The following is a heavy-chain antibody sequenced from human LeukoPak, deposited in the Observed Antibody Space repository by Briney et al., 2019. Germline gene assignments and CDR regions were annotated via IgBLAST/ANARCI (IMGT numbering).Heavy chain of an antibody. CDR2: VYYSGST. CDR3: ARTSSPLYYDSSGYYFDY. V-gene: IGHV4-39*07. J-gene: IGHJ4*02. D-gene: IGHD3-22*01. Sequence: PSETLSLTCTVSGGSISTTNYYWGWIRQSPGKGLEWFGCVYYSGSTYYNPSLKSRVTISVDTSQNQFSLQLTSVTAADTAVYYCARTSSPLYYDSSGYYFDYWGQGTLVTVSS. CDR1: GGSISTTNYY.